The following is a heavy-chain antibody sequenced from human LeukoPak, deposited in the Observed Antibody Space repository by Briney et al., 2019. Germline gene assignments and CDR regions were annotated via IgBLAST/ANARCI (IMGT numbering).Heavy chain of an antibody. D-gene: IGHD4-11*01. CDR3: ARQRGNSNYDLFDY. CDR2: IYYSGST. CDR1: GGSISSYY. V-gene: IGHV4-59*08. J-gene: IGHJ4*02. Sequence: SETLSLTCTVSGGSISSYYWSWIRQPPGKGLEWIGYIYYSGSTNYNPSLKSRVTISVDTSKNQISLKLSSVTAADTAVYYCARQRGNSNYDLFDYWGQGTLVTVSS.